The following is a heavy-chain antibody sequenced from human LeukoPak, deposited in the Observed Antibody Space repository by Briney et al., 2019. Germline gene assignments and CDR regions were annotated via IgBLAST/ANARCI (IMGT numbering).Heavy chain of an antibody. CDR3: ARSALLTTD. CDR2: IYYSGTT. CDR1: GVSISSSSYY. Sequence: SETLSLTCTVSGVSISSSSYYWGWIRQPPGKGLEWIGNIYYSGTTYYNPSLKSRVTISIDTSKNQFSLKLSSVTDADTAVYYCARSALLTTDWGQGTLVTVSS. V-gene: IGHV4-39*01. D-gene: IGHD4/OR15-4a*01. J-gene: IGHJ4*02.